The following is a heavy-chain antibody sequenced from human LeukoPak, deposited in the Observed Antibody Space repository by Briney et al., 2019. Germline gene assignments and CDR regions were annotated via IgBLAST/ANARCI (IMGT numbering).Heavy chain of an antibody. J-gene: IGHJ4*02. CDR1: GYTFTSYY. CDR3: ARDEITAAAGY. CDR2: INPNGGST. D-gene: IGHD6-25*01. Sequence: ASVKVSCKASGYTFTSYYVHWVRQAPGQGLEWMGIINPNGGSTNYAQKFQGRVTMTRDTSTSTVYMELSSLRSEDTAVYYCARDEITAAAGYWGQGTLVTVSS. V-gene: IGHV1-46*01.